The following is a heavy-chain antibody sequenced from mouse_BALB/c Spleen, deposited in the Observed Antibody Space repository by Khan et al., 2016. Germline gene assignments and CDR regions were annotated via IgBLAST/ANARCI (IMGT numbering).Heavy chain of an antibody. CDR1: GYSFTGYN. V-gene: IGHV1-39*01. J-gene: IGHJ4*01. CDR2: IDPYYGTT. Sequence: IQLVQSGPELEKPGASVKISCKASGYSFTGYNMNWVKQSNGKSLEWIGDIDPYYGTTSYNQKFKGKATLTVDTSSSTAYMQLKSLTSEDSAVYYYASRLRQGGWYAMDYWGQGTSVTVSS. D-gene: IGHD1-2*01. CDR3: ASRLRQGGWYAMDY.